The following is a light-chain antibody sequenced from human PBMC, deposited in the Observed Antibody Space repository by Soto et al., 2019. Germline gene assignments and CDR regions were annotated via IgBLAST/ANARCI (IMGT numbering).Light chain of an antibody. CDR1: QSVRSSF. J-gene: IGKJ2*01. Sequence: EIVLTQSPGTLSLSPGERATLSCRASQSVRSSFFAWYQQKPGQAPRLLIYDVSVRATGIPDRFSGSGSGTDFTLTINRLEPEDFAVYYCQHYENSVMYTFGQGTKLEIK. V-gene: IGKV3-20*01. CDR3: QHYENSVMYT. CDR2: DVS.